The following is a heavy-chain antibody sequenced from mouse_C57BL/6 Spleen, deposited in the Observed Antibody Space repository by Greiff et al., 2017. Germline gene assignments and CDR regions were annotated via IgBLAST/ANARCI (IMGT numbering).Heavy chain of an antibody. V-gene: IGHV1-18*01. Sequence: EVQLQESGPELVKPGASVKIPCKASGYTFTDYNMDWVKQSHGKSLEWIGDINPNNGGTIYNQKFKGKATLTVDKSSSTAYMELRSLTSEDTAVYYCARYYGSSGGYFDVWGTGTTVTVSS. D-gene: IGHD1-1*01. CDR1: GYTFTDYN. CDR3: ARYYGSSGGYFDV. J-gene: IGHJ1*03. CDR2: INPNNGGT.